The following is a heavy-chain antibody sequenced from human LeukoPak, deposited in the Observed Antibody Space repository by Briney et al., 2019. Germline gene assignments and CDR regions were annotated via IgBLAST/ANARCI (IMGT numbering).Heavy chain of an antibody. V-gene: IGHV4-34*01. Sequence: PSETLSLTCAVYGGSFSGYYWSWIRQPPGKGLEWIGEINHSGSTNYNPSLKSRVTISVDTSKNQFSLKLSSVTAADTAVYYCARTYSGSYYAAFDIWGQGTKVTVSS. CDR2: INHSGST. J-gene: IGHJ3*02. CDR1: GGSFSGYY. CDR3: ARTYSGSYYAAFDI. D-gene: IGHD1-26*01.